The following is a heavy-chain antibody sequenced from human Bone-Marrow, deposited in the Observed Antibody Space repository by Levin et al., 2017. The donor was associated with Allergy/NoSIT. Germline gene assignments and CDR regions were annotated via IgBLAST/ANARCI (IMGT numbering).Heavy chain of an antibody. CDR3: AKMGGAYYYYAMDV. CDR2: ISGSGGST. V-gene: IGHV3-23*01. D-gene: IGHD2-15*01. CDR1: GFTFSNYA. Sequence: GESLKISCAASGFTFSNYAMSWVRQAPGKGLEWVSAISGSGGSTYYADSVKGRFTISRDNSKNTLYLQMNSLRAEDTAVYYCAKMGGAYYYYAMDVWGQGTTVTVSS. J-gene: IGHJ6*02.